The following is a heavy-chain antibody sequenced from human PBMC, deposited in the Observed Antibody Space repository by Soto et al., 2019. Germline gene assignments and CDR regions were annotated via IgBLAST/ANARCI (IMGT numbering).Heavy chain of an antibody. CDR2: IKPDNGDT. CDR1: GYPFSKYG. CDR3: ATSYEAGFDP. V-gene: IGHV1-18*04. Sequence: QLQLVQSGAEVERPGASVRVSCKAYGYPFSKYGISWIRQAPGQGLEWMGWIKPDNGDTNYAQKFQGRVTMTTDTSSNTAYMERRSLRSDDTAVYYCATSYEAGFDPWGQGTLVSVSS. J-gene: IGHJ5*02. D-gene: IGHD5-12*01.